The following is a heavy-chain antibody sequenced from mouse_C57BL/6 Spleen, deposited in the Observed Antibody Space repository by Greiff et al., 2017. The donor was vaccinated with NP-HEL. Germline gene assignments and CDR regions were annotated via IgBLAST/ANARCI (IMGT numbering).Heavy chain of an antibody. V-gene: IGHV1-69*01. D-gene: IGHD2-4*01. CDR2: IDPSDSYT. J-gene: IGHJ1*03. Sequence: QVQLQQPGAELVMPGASVKLSCKASGYTFTSYWMHWVKQRPGQGLEWIGEIDPSDSYTNYNQKFKGKSTLTVDKSSSTAYMQLSSLTSEDSAVYYCARWGDYDGDWYFDVWGTGTTVTVSS. CDR1: GYTFTSYW. CDR3: ARWGDYDGDWYFDV.